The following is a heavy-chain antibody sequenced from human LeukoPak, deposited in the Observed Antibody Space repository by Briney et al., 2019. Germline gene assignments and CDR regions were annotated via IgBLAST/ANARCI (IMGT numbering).Heavy chain of an antibody. J-gene: IGHJ4*02. Sequence: SETLSLTCTVSGGSISSYYWSWIRQPPGKGLEWIGYIYYSGSTNYNPSLKSRVTISVDTSKNQFSLKLSSVTAADTAVYYCARDIIAAAVIDYWGQGTLVTVSS. CDR1: GGSISSYY. V-gene: IGHV4-59*12. CDR2: IYYSGST. D-gene: IGHD6-13*01. CDR3: ARDIIAAAVIDY.